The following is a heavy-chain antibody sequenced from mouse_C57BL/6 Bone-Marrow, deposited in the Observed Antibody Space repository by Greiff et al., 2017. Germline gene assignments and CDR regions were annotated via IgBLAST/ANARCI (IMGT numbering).Heavy chain of an antibody. CDR2: INPYNGGT. D-gene: IGHD2-1*01. CDR1: GYTFTDYY. V-gene: IGHV1-19*01. J-gene: IGHJ2*01. CDR3: ARAGNGNYRGNSGYFDY. Sequence: EVQLQQSGPVLVKPGASVKMSCKASGYTFTDYYMNWVKQSHGKSLEWIGVINPYNGGTSYNQKFKGKATLTVDKSSSTAYMELNSLTSEDSAVYYCARAGNGNYRGNSGYFDYWGQGTTLTVSS.